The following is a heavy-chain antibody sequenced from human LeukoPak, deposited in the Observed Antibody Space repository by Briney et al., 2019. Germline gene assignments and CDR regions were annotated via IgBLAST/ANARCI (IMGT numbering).Heavy chain of an antibody. CDR3: ARDCGGTFDY. CDR1: GGSISSYY. CDR2: IYYSGST. V-gene: IGHV4-59*12. Sequence: SETLSLTCTVSGGSISSYYWSWIRQPPGKGLEWIGYIYYSGSTNYNPSLKSRVTISVDTSKNQFSLKLSSVTAADTAVYYCARDCGGTFDYWGQGTLVTVSS. D-gene: IGHD3-16*01. J-gene: IGHJ4*02.